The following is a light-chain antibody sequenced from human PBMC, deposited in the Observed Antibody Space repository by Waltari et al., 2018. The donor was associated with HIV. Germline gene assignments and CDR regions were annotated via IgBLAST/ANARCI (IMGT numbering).Light chain of an antibody. CDR2: DNT. Sequence: QSVLTQPPSVSGAPGQRVTISCTGSSPNTGAGSDVHWYQQLPGTAPRLIIYDNTIPPSGVPDRFSGSKSGTSASLAIAGLQDEDEAVYYCQSYDRSLSVWVFGGGTKVTVL. CDR3: QSYDRSLSVWV. J-gene: IGLJ3*02. CDR1: SPNTGAGSD. V-gene: IGLV1-40*01.